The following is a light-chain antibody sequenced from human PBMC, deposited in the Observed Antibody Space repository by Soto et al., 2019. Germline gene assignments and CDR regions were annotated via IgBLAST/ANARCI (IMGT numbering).Light chain of an antibody. Sequence: SYELTQPPSVSVAPGQTAMITCGGNNIGNKNVHWYQQRPGQAPVLVVYNDSDRPSGIPDRLSASNSENTATLTISRVEAGDEADFYCQVCDTSSDDRSDPPSDRWVLGGGTKLTVL. J-gene: IGLJ3*02. CDR1: NIGNKN. CDR3: QVCDTSSDDRSDPPSDRWV. V-gene: IGLV3-21*02. CDR2: NDS.